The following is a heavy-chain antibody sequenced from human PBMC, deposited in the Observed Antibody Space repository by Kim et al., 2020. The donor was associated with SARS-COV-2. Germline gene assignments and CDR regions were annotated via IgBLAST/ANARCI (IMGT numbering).Heavy chain of an antibody. CDR2: IYYSGST. D-gene: IGHD3-16*02. CDR3: ARERNSFGGVIVAN. CDR1: GGSISSYY. J-gene: IGHJ4*02. Sequence: SETLSLTCTVSGGSISSYYWSWIRQPPGKGLEWIGYIYYSGSTNYNPSLKSRVTISVETSKNQFSLKLSSVTAAGTAVYYCARERNSFGGVIVANWGQGTLVTVSS. V-gene: IGHV4-59*01.